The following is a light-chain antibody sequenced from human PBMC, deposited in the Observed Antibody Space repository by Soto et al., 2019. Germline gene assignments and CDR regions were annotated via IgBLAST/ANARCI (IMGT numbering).Light chain of an antibody. Sequence: EIVLTQSPGTLSLSSGERVTLSCRASQSVRSNYLAWYQQKPGQAPRLLIYVASTRATGIPDRFSGSGSGTDFTLTISRLEPEDFAVYYCQQYGSSPYTFGQGTKLAIK. J-gene: IGKJ2*01. CDR1: QSVRSNY. V-gene: IGKV3-20*01. CDR2: VAS. CDR3: QQYGSSPYT.